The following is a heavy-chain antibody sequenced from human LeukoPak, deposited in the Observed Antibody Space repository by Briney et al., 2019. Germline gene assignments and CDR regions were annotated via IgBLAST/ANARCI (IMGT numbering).Heavy chain of an antibody. D-gene: IGHD2-2*02. CDR2: IKSKTDGGTT. CDR1: GFTFSNAW. J-gene: IGHJ4*02. CDR3: TTDLRYCSSTSCYMDDY. V-gene: IGHV3-15*01. Sequence: GGSLRLSCAASGFTFSNAWMSWVRQAPGKGLEWVGRIKSKTDGGTTDYAAPVKGRFTISRDGSKNTLYLQMNSLKTEDTAVYYCTTDLRYCSSTSCYMDDYWGQGTLVTVSS.